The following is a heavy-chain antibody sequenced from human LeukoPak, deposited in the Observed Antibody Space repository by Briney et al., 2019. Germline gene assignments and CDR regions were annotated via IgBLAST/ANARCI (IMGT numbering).Heavy chain of an antibody. V-gene: IGHV3-7*03. CDR2: IKQDGSEK. CDR3: ASRDYYDSSGYYDAFDI. D-gene: IGHD3-22*01. Sequence: GGSLRLSCAASGFTFSSYWMSWVRKAPGRGLGWVANIKQDGSEKYYVDSVKGRFTISRDNAKNSLYLQMNSLRAEDTAVYYCASRDYYDSSGYYDAFDIWGQGTMVTVSS. J-gene: IGHJ3*02. CDR1: GFTFSSYW.